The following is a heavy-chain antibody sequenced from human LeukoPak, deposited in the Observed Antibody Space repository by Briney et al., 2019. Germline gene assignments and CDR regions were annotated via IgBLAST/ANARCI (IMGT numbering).Heavy chain of an antibody. V-gene: IGHV3-43*02. CDR2: ISGDGGST. CDR1: GFTFDDYA. D-gene: IGHD5-18*01. Sequence: GGSLRLSCAASGFTFDDYAMHWVRQAPGKGLEWVSLISGDGGSTYYADTVKGRFTISRDNSKNSLYLQMNSLRTEDTALYYCAKDRGRGYSCGYVNYWGQGTLVTVSS. CDR3: AKDRGRGYSCGYVNY. J-gene: IGHJ4*02.